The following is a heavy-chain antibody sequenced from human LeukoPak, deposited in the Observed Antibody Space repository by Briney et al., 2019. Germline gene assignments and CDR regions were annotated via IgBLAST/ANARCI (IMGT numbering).Heavy chain of an antibody. CDR1: GGSISSYY. V-gene: IGHV4-59*01. CDR2: IYYSGST. Sequence: SETLSLTCTVSGGSISSYYWSWIRQPPGKGLEWIGYIYYSGSTNYNPSLKSRVTISVDTSKNQFSLKLSSVTAADTAVYFCARARFDAFDIWGQGTMVTVSS. CDR3: ARARFDAFDI. J-gene: IGHJ3*02.